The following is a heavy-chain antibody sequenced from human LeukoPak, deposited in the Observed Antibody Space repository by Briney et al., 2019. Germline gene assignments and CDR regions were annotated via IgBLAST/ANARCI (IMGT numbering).Heavy chain of an antibody. CDR2: INHSGST. J-gene: IGHJ4*02. Sequence: PSETLSLTCAVYGGSFSGYYWSWIRQPPGKGLEWIGEINHSGSTNYNPSLKSRVTISVDTSKNQFSLKLSSVTAADTAVYYCARGGVRDFWSCYYDYWGQGTLVTVSS. D-gene: IGHD3-3*01. CDR1: GGSFSGYY. V-gene: IGHV4-34*01. CDR3: ARGGVRDFWSCYYDY.